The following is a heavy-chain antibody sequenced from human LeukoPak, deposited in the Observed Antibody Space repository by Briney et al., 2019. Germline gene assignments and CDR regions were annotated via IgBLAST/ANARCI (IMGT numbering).Heavy chain of an antibody. V-gene: IGHV3-30*18. Sequence: GRSLRLSCAASGFTFSSYGMHWVRQAPGKGLEWVAVISCDGSNKYYADSVKGRFTISRDNSKNTLYLQMNSLRAEDTAVYYCAKDPQLLWFGELLGHYFDYWGQGTLVTVSS. J-gene: IGHJ4*02. CDR3: AKDPQLLWFGELLGHYFDY. D-gene: IGHD3-10*01. CDR2: ISCDGSNK. CDR1: GFTFSSYG.